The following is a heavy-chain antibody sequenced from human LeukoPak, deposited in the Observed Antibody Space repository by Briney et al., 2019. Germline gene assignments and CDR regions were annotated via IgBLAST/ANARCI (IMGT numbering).Heavy chain of an antibody. V-gene: IGHV3-23*01. Sequence: PGGSLRLSCAASGFTFSSYAMSWVRQAPGKGLEWVSAISGSGGSTYYADSVKGRFTISRDYSKNTLYLQMNSLRAEDTAVYYCAKTVGATIGGEDYFDYWGQGTLVTVSS. J-gene: IGHJ4*02. CDR2: ISGSGGST. CDR3: AKTVGATIGGEDYFDY. CDR1: GFTFSSYA. D-gene: IGHD1-26*01.